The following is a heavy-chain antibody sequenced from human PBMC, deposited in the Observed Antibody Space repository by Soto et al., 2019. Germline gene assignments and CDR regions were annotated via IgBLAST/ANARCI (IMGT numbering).Heavy chain of an antibody. D-gene: IGHD3-3*01. CDR1: GFTFSNYW. J-gene: IGHJ4*02. CDR3: ARGAFGAYYLDS. CDR2: IKGDVITT. Sequence: EVQLVESGGGLVQPGGSLRLSCVASGFTFSNYWIHWVRQAPGEGLVWVSRIKGDVITTNYADPVKGRFTISRDNAKNTVFLQMNSLRAEDTAVYYCARGAFGAYYLDSWGQGTLVIVS. V-gene: IGHV3-74*01.